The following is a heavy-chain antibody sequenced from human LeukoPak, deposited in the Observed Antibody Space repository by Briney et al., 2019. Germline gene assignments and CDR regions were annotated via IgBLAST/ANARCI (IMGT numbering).Heavy chain of an antibody. CDR3: ARLKKMGSSGYYPSI. V-gene: IGHV4-39*01. D-gene: IGHD3-22*01. J-gene: IGHJ3*02. CDR2: IYYSGST. Sequence: PGGSLRLSCAASGFTFSNYGMTWVRQAPGKGLEWIGSIYYSGSTYYNPSLKSRVTISVDTSKNQFSLKLSSVTAADTAVYYCARLKKMGSSGYYPSIWGQGTMVTVSS. CDR1: GFTFSNYGMT.